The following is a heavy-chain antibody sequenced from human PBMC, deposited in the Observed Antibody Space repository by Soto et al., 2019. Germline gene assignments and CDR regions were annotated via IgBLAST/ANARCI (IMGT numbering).Heavy chain of an antibody. CDR1: GFTFSSYG. CDR2: IWYDGSNK. CDR3: ARDPPPLGRYYYYGIDV. Sequence: QVQLVESGGGVVQPGRSLRLSCAASGFTFSSYGMHWVRQAPGKGLEWVAVIWYDGSNKYYADSVKGRFTISRDNSKNTLYLQMSSLRAEDTAVYYCARDPPPLGRYYYYGIDVWGQGTTVTVSS. D-gene: IGHD1-26*01. V-gene: IGHV3-33*01. J-gene: IGHJ6*02.